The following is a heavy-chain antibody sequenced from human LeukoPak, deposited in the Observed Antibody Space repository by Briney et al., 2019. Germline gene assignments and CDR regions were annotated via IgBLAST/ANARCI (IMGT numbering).Heavy chain of an antibody. CDR3: AKDRETTASGTFDY. V-gene: IGHV3-30*18. D-gene: IGHD6-13*01. CDR2: ISDDGSKK. J-gene: IGHJ4*02. Sequence: GGSLRLSCATSGFTFSNYGMHYVRQAPGKGLEWVAVISDDGSKKYYADSVNGRFTISRDTSNNTLYLHMNSLRPEDTAVYYCAKDRETTASGTFDYWGQGTLVTVSS. CDR1: GFTFSNYG.